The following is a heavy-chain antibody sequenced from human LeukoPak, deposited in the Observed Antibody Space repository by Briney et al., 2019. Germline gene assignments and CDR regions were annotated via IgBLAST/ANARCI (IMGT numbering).Heavy chain of an antibody. CDR3: ARERGSRGYYYVGPYYYYGMDV. CDR1: GFTFSSYG. V-gene: IGHV3-33*01. Sequence: GGSLRLSCAASGFTFSSYGMHWVRQAPGKGLEWVAVIWYDGSNKYYADSVKGRFTISRDNSKNTLYLQMNSLRAEDTAVYYCARERGSRGYYYVGPYYYYGMDVWGQGTTVTVSS. CDR2: IWYDGSNK. J-gene: IGHJ6*02. D-gene: IGHD3-22*01.